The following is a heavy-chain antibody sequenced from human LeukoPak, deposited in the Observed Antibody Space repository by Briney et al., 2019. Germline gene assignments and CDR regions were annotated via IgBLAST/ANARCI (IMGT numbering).Heavy chain of an antibody. CDR1: GGSINSYD. Sequence: SETLSLTCTVSGGSINSYDWNWIRQPAGKGLEWIGRIYTDGSTNYNPSLKSRVTMSVDTSKNQFSLNLRSVTAADTAVYYCARELLTGITMVRGVLSYFDYWGQGTLVTVSS. J-gene: IGHJ4*02. CDR2: IYTDGST. CDR3: ARELLTGITMVRGVLSYFDY. D-gene: IGHD3-10*01. V-gene: IGHV4-4*07.